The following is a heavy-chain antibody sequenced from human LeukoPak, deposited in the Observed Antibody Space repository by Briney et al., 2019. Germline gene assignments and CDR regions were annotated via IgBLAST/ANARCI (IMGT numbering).Heavy chain of an antibody. CDR1: GFTFSSYG. D-gene: IGHD3-10*01. CDR3: AGLDYYGSGSYQVDY. J-gene: IGHJ4*02. V-gene: IGHV3-7*03. CDR2: IKQDGSEK. Sequence: PGGSLRLSCAASGFTFSSYGMSWVRQAPGKGLEWVANIKQDGSEKYYVDSVKGRFTISRDNAKNSLYLQMNSLRAEDTAVYYCAGLDYYGSGSYQVDYWGQGTLVTVSS.